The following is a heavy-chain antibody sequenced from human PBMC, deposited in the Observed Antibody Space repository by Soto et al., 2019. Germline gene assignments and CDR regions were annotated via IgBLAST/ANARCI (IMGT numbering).Heavy chain of an antibody. V-gene: IGHV1-18*01. Sequence: ASVKVSCKASGYTFTRSGISWVRQAPGQGLEWMGWISTYNGDTNYAQTFQGRVTMTTDASTSTVHMEVRSLRSDDTAVYYCAREGVAPYYYYGMDVWGQGTPVTVS. D-gene: IGHD5-12*01. J-gene: IGHJ6*02. CDR3: AREGVAPYYYYGMDV. CDR2: ISTYNGDT. CDR1: GYTFTRSG.